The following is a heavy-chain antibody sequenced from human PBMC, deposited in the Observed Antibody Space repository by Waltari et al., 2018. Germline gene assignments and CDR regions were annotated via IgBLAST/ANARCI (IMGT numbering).Heavy chain of an antibody. CDR3: ARVISVFGVVISDYYYYGMDV. J-gene: IGHJ6*02. Sequence: QVQLVQSGAEVKKPGSSVKVSCKASGGTFSSYAISWVRQAPGQGLEWMGGIIPILGTANSAQKCQVRVTSTADESTSTAYMELSSLRSEDTAVYYCARVISVFGVVISDYYYYGMDVWGQGTTVTVSS. V-gene: IGHV1-69*01. CDR2: IIPILGTA. D-gene: IGHD3-3*01. CDR1: GGTFSSYA.